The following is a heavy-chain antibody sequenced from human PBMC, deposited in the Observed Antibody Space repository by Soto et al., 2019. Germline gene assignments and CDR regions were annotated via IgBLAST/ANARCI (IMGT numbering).Heavy chain of an antibody. Sequence: GGSLRLSCAASGFIFSNAWINWVRQAPGKGLEWVAVIWYDGSNKYYADSVKGRFTISRDNSKNTLYLQMNSLRAEVTAVYYCASTSLRYFDWLSPFDYWGQGTLVTVSS. J-gene: IGHJ4*02. V-gene: IGHV3-33*08. CDR3: ASTSLRYFDWLSPFDY. D-gene: IGHD3-9*01. CDR2: IWYDGSNK. CDR1: GFIFSNAW.